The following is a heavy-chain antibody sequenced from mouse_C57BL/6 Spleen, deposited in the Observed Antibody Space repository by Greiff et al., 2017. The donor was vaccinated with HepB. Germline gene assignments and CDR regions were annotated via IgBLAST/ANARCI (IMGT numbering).Heavy chain of an antibody. D-gene: IGHD2-14*01. J-gene: IGHJ3*01. V-gene: IGHV5-6*01. CDR2: ISSGGSYT. Sequence: EVMLVESGGDLVKPGGSLKLSCAASGFTFSSYGMSWVRQTPDKRLEWVATISSGGSYTYYPDSVKGRFTISRDNAKNTLYLQMSSLKSEDTAMYYCAREDHRGFAYWGQGTLVTVSA. CDR1: GFTFSSYG. CDR3: AREDHRGFAY.